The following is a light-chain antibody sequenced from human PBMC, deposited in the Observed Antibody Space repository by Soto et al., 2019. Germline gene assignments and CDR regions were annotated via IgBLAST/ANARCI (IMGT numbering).Light chain of an antibody. CDR2: GAS. CDR3: XXYGGSPPYT. V-gene: IGKV3-20*01. CDR1: QSISSXY. J-gene: IGKJ2*01. Sequence: EIVLTQSPGXLSLSPGERATLSCRASQSISSXYLAWYQQKPGQAPRLLIYGASSRATGVPDRFSGSGSGTDFTLTINRLEPEDFAVXXCXXYGGSPPYTFGQGTKLEIK.